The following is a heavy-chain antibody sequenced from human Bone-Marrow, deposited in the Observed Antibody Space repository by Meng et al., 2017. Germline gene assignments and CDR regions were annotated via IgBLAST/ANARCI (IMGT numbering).Heavy chain of an antibody. CDR2: IKRNSDGGTI. CDR3: ATGAAAADH. Sequence: VQLVESGGGLVKPGVSLRLSCVASGLSFTDAWMSWVRQAPGKGLEWVGRIKRNSDGGTIDYAAPVKGRFTISRDDSKNTLYLQMDSLITEDTAVYFCATGAAAADHWGQGTLVTVSS. V-gene: IGHV3-15*01. J-gene: IGHJ4*02. D-gene: IGHD6-13*01. CDR1: GLSFTDAW.